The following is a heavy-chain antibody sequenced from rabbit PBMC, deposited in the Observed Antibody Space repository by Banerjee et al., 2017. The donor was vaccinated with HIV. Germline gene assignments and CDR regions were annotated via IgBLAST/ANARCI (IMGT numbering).Heavy chain of an antibody. V-gene: IGHV1S45*01. Sequence: QEQLEESGGDLVKPEGSLTLTCTASGFSFSSSYWICWVRQAPGKGLEWIACIYTGSGTTYYASWAKGRFTISKTSSTTMTLQMTSLTAADTATYFCARRGSDWADDLWGPGTLVTVS. J-gene: IGHJ4*01. CDR3: ARRGSDWADDL. CDR1: GFSFSSSYW. CDR2: IYTGSGTT. D-gene: IGHD4-1*01.